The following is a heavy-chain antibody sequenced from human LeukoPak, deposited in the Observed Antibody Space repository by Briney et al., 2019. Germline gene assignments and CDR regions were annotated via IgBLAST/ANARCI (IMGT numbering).Heavy chain of an antibody. CDR1: GSTFSTYG. Sequence: GRSLRLSCAASGSTFSTYGMHWVRQAPGKRLEWVAVISYDGGSKYYADSVKGRFTIFRDNSKNPLFLQMNSLRREDTAMFYCARDANYFGSGMTFNWFDPWGQGTLVTVSS. CDR3: ARDANYFGSGMTFNWFDP. CDR2: ISYDGGSK. V-gene: IGHV3-30*03. J-gene: IGHJ5*02. D-gene: IGHD3-10*01.